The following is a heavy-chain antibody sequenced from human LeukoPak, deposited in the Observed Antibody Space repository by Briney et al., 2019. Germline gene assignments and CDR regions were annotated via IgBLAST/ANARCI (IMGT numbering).Heavy chain of an antibody. J-gene: IGHJ6*03. Sequence: SETLSLTCTVSGGSISSYYWSWIRQPAGKGLEWIGRIYTSGSTNYNPPLKSRVTMSVDTSKNQFSLKLSSVTAADTAVYYCVRRNYYYYYMDVWGKGTTVTVSS. CDR3: VRRNYYYYYMDV. V-gene: IGHV4-4*07. CDR1: GGSISSYY. CDR2: IYTSGST.